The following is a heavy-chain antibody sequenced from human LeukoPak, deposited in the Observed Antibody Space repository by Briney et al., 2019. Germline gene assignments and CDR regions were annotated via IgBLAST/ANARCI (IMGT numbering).Heavy chain of an antibody. CDR2: IYPGDSDT. CDR3: ARSDSSSWYGNDFDY. Sequence: GESLKISCKGSGYSFTSYWIGWVRQMPGKGLEWMGIIYPGDSDTRYSPSFQGQVTISADKSISTAYLQWSSLKASDTAMYYCARSDSSSWYGNDFDYWGQGTLVIVSS. D-gene: IGHD6-13*01. V-gene: IGHV5-51*01. CDR1: GYSFTSYW. J-gene: IGHJ4*02.